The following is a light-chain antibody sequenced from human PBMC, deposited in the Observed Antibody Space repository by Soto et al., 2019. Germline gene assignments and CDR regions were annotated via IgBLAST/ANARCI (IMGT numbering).Light chain of an antibody. CDR3: QQTFKTPRT. J-gene: IGKJ2*01. Sequence: DIQMTQSPSSLSASVGDRVTITCRASQTISTYLNWYQQKPGKAPKLLIYATSSLQSGVPSRFSGSGSETDFTLTISSLQLEDFATYYRQQTFKTPRTFGQGTSLEIK. CDR2: ATS. V-gene: IGKV1-39*01. CDR1: QTISTY.